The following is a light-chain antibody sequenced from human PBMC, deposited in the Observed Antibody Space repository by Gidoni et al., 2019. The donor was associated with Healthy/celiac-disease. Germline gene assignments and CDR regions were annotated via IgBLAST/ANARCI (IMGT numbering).Light chain of an antibody. J-gene: IGKJ2*01. CDR1: QSISSY. V-gene: IGKV1-39*01. CDR2: AAS. Sequence: DIHMTQSPSYLSASVGDRVTITCRASQSISSYLNWYQQKPGKAPKLLIYAASSLQSGVPSRFSGSGSGTDFTLTISSLQPEDFATYYCQQSYSTSNTFGQGTKLEIK. CDR3: QQSYSTSNT.